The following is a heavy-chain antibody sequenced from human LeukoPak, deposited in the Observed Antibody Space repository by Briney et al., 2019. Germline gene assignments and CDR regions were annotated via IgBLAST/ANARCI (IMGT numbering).Heavy chain of an antibody. CDR1: GFRFSDYW. V-gene: IGHV3-7*01. CDR2: IKEDGREK. CDR3: ARGWGETGYCRGGTCNNPQFDY. D-gene: IGHD2-15*01. J-gene: IGHJ4*02. Sequence: GGSLRLSCEASGFRFSDYWMTWVRQAPGKGLEWVANIKEDGREKYYVDSVKGRFTLSKDNAKNSVDLQMNSLGAEDTAVYYCARGWGETGYCRGGTCNNPQFDYWGQGILVTVSS.